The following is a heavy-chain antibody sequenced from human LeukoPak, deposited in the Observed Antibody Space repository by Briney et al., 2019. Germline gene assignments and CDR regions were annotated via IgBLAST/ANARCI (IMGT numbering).Heavy chain of an antibody. D-gene: IGHD3-22*01. Sequence: ASVKVSCKASGYTFTSYYMHWVRQAPGQGLEWMGIINPSGGSTSYAQKFQGRVTMTRDMSTSTAYMELRSLRSDDTAVYYCARVYYDSSGYYYYYYMDVWGKGTTVTVSS. CDR3: ARVYYDSSGYYYYYYMDV. CDR2: INPSGGST. CDR1: GYTFTSYY. J-gene: IGHJ6*03. V-gene: IGHV1-46*01.